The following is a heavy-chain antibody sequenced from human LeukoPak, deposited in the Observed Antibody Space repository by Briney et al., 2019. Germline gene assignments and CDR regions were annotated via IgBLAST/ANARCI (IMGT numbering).Heavy chain of an antibody. CDR2: IIPILGIA. CDR1: GGTFSSYA. CDR3: ARAPTGEDGYNWTNWFDP. Sequence: SVKVSCKASGGTFSSYAISWVRQAPGQGLEWMGRIIPILGIANYAQKFQGRVAITADKSTSTAYMELSSLRSEDTAVYYCARAPTGEDGYNWTNWFDPWGRETLVTVSS. V-gene: IGHV1-69*04. D-gene: IGHD5-12*01. J-gene: IGHJ5*02.